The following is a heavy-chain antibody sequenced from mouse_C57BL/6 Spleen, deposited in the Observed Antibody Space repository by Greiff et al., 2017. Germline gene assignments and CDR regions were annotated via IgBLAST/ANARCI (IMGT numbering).Heavy chain of an antibody. CDR1: GYAFSSYW. J-gene: IGHJ1*03. CDR2: IYPGDGDT. CDR3: ASYYVSSHWSFDV. V-gene: IGHV1-80*01. D-gene: IGHD1-1*01. Sequence: QVQLQQSGAELVKPGASVKISCKASGYAFSSYWMNWVKQRPGQGLEWIGQIYPGDGDTNYNGKFTGKATLTADNSSSTSYMQLSSLTSEDSAVYFCASYYVSSHWSFDVWGTGTTVTVSA.